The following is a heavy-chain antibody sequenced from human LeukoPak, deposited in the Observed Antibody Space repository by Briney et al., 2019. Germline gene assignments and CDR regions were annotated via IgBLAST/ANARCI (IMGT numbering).Heavy chain of an antibody. CDR1: GFALSSYW. J-gene: IGHJ4*02. V-gene: IGHV3-74*01. Sequence: GGSLRLSCAASGFALSSYWMHWVRQAPGKGLVWLSRINNDDVGTTYADSVKGRFTISRDNSKNTLYLQMNSLRAEDTAVYYCAKAYCSSTSCYYVFDYWGQGTLVTVSS. CDR3: AKAYCSSTSCYYVFDY. D-gene: IGHD2-2*01. CDR2: INNDDVGT.